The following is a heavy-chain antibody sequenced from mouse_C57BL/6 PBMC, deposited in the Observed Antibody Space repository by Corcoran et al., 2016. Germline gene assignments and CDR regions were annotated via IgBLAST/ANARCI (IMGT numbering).Heavy chain of an antibody. Sequence: EVQLQQSGPELVKPGASVKISCKASGYTFTDYYMNWVKQSHGKSLEWIGDINPNNGGTSYNQKFKGKATLTVDKSSSTAYMELRSLTSEDSAVYYCARSYYDYPFAYWGQGTLVTVSA. CDR3: ARSYYDYPFAY. J-gene: IGHJ3*01. D-gene: IGHD2-4*01. V-gene: IGHV1-26*01. CDR2: INPNNGGT. CDR1: GYTFTDYY.